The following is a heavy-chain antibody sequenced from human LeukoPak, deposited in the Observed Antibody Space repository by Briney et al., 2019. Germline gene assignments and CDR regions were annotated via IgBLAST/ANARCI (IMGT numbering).Heavy chain of an antibody. Sequence: GGSLRLSCAASGFTFSSYSMQWVRQTPGKGLEWVGIMSNSGENTFYGEAVKGRFTISRDNSQNTLYLQMDSLRPEDTAVYYCAKGGASVTRYVDYWGQGTVVTVSS. J-gene: IGHJ4*02. CDR1: GFTFSSYS. D-gene: IGHD4-17*01. V-gene: IGHV3-30*18. CDR3: AKGGASVTRYVDY. CDR2: MSNSGENT.